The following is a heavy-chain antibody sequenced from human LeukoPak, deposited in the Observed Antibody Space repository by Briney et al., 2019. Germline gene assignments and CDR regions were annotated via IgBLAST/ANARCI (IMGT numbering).Heavy chain of an antibody. J-gene: IGHJ4*02. Sequence: PSETLSLTCAVSGVSINTCCYYWTWIRQPPGKGLEWIGCKYYSGSTRYNPSLRSRLTISLDSSKNQFSLRLTSVTAADTAVYFGARVRSYAFDFDYWGPGTLVIVSS. V-gene: IGHV4-61*01. CDR1: GVSINTCCYY. CDR3: ARVRSYAFDFDY. CDR2: KYYSGST. D-gene: IGHD3-16*01.